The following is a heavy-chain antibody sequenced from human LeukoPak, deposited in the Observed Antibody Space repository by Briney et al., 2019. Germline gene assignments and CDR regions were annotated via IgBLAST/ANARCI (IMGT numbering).Heavy chain of an antibody. J-gene: IGHJ4*02. CDR3: ARDFGEMATTNYFDY. CDR1: GFTFSSYD. CDR2: ISYDGSNK. V-gene: IGHV3-30-3*01. D-gene: IGHD5-24*01. Sequence: PGRSLRLSCAASGFTFSSYDMHWVRQAPGKGLEWVAVISYDGSNKYYADSVKGRFTISRDNSKNTLYLQMNSLRAEDTAVYYCARDFGEMATTNYFDYWGQGTLVTVSS.